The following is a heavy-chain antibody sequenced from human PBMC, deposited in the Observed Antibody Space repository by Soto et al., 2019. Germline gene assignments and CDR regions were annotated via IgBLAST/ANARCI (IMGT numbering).Heavy chain of an antibody. D-gene: IGHD6-13*01. CDR3: ARGNIAAALVY. CDR2: INHSGRT. V-gene: IGHV4-34*01. J-gene: IGHJ4*02. Sequence: QVQLQQWGAGLLKPSETLSLTCAVYGGSISGHYWNWIRQPPGKGLEWIGEINHSGRTNYIPSLKSRVTISVDTSKNQFSLNLGSVTAADTAVYFCARGNIAAALVYWGQGTLVTVSS. CDR1: GGSISGHY.